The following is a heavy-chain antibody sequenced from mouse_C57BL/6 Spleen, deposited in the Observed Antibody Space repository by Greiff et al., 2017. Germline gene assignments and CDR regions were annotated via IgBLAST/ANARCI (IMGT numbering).Heavy chain of an antibody. Sequence: QVQLQQPGAELVRPGSSVKLSCKASGYTFPSYWMHWVKQRPIQGLEWIGNIDPSDSETHYNQKFKDKATLTVDKSSSTAYMQLSSLTSEDSAVYYCALSRVWCAYWGQGTLVTVSA. CDR3: ALSRVWCAY. V-gene: IGHV1-52*01. CDR1: GYTFPSYW. J-gene: IGHJ3*01. CDR2: IDPSDSET.